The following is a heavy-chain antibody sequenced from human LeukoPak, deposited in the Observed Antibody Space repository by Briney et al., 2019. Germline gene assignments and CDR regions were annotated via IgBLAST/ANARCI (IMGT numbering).Heavy chain of an antibody. V-gene: IGHV4-39*07. CDR1: GGSISSSSYY. Sequence: SETLSLTCTVSGGSISSSSYYWGWIRQPPGKGLEWIGNIYYDTSTYYNPSLKSRVTISVDTSKNQFSLKLNSVTAADTAVYYCARTGKTLLNYDFDYWGQGTLVTVSS. D-gene: IGHD1-7*01. CDR2: IYYDTST. CDR3: ARTGKTLLNYDFDY. J-gene: IGHJ4*02.